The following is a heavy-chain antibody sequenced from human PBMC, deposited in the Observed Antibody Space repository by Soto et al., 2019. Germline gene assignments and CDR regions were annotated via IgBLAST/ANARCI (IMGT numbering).Heavy chain of an antibody. CDR1: GYSFASYA. V-gene: IGHV1-3*01. D-gene: IGHD3-10*01. CDR3: GIIGHTDYSASGNLPGLYSHYGIDV. Sequence: ASVKVSCKASGYSFASYAMHWVRQAPGQRLEWMGWTTAGNGNTKYSQKFQGRVTITRDTSASTAYMEMSSLRSEDPAGDYCGIIGHTDYSASGNLPGLYSHYGIDVWGQGTTVTVSS. J-gene: IGHJ6*02. CDR2: TTAGNGNT.